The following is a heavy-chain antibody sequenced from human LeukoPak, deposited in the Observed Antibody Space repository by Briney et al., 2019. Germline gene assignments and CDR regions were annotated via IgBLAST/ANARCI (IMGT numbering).Heavy chain of an antibody. D-gene: IGHD5-18*01. CDR3: ARESGYSYGYVKY. J-gene: IGHJ4*02. CDR2: IKQDGSEK. V-gene: IGHV3-7*01. CDR1: GFTFRNYW. Sequence: PGGSLRLSCAASGFTFRNYWMSWVRQAPGKGLEWVANIKQDGSEKCYVDSVKGRFTISRDNAENSLDLQMKSLRAEDTAVYYCARESGYSYGYVKYWGQGTLVTVSS.